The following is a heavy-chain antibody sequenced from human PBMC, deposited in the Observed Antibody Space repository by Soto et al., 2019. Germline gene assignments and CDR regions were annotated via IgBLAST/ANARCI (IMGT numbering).Heavy chain of an antibody. Sequence: PSETLSLTCAVYGVSFSGYYWSWIRQPPGKGLEWIGEINHSGSTNYNPSLKSRVTISVDTSKNQFSLKLSSVTAADTAVYYCARGDGVYCSSTSCYVGWFDPWGQGTLVTVSS. D-gene: IGHD2-2*01. CDR3: ARGDGVYCSSTSCYVGWFDP. CDR2: INHSGST. V-gene: IGHV4-34*01. CDR1: GVSFSGYY. J-gene: IGHJ5*02.